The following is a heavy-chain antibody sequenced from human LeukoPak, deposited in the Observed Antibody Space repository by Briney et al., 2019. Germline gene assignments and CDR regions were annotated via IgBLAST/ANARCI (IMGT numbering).Heavy chain of an antibody. J-gene: IGHJ4*02. CDR3: ASAYGGLLDY. D-gene: IGHD3-16*01. CDR1: GFTFSSYE. V-gene: IGHV3-48*03. Sequence: GGSLRLSCAASGFTFSSYEMNWVRQAPGKGLEWVSYISGSDNTIYYADSVKGRFTISRDNTKNSLYLQMNSLRAEDTAVYYCASAYGGLLDYWGQGTLVTVSS. CDR2: ISGSDNTI.